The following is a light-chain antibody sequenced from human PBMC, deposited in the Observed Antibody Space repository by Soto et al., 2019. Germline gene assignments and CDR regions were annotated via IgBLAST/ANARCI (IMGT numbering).Light chain of an antibody. CDR3: QQSYSTLRT. J-gene: IGKJ4*01. CDR2: AAS. CDR1: QSISDY. Sequence: DIQMTQSPSSLSASVGDRVTITCRASQSISDYLNWYQQKPGKAPKLLIYAASSLQSGVPSRFSGSGSGTDFTLTISSLQPEDFATYYCQQSYSTLRTFGGGTKVDIK. V-gene: IGKV1-39*01.